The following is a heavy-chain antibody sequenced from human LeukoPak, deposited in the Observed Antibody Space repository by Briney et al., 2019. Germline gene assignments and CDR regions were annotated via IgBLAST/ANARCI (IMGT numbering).Heavy chain of an antibody. CDR1: GFTFSSYG. CDR3: AKTGNHYGSGSTDY. CDR2: ISGSGGST. J-gene: IGHJ4*02. Sequence: GGTLRLSCAASGFTFSSYGMSWVRQAPGKGLEWVSAISGSGGSTYYADSVKGRFTISRDNSKNTLYLQMNSLRAEDTAVYYCAKTGNHYGSGSTDYWGQGTLVTVSS. D-gene: IGHD3-10*01. V-gene: IGHV3-23*01.